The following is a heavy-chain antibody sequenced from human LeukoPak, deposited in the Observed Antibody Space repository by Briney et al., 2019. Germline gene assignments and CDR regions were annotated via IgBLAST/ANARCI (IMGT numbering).Heavy chain of an antibody. V-gene: IGHV5-51*01. CDR3: ACRRYSDTWSDP. CDR2: IYPDDSDT. D-gene: IGHD6-13*01. J-gene: IGHJ5*02. CDR1: GYSFTSYW. Sequence: GESLQISCQGSGYSFTSYWIAWVRPMPGKGLEWMGIIYPDDSDTRYSPSFQGQVTISADKSISTAYLQWTSLKGSDSAMYYCACRRYSDTWSDPWGQGTLVTVSS.